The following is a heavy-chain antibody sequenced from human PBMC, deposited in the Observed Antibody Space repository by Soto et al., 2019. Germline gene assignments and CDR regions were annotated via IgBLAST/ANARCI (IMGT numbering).Heavy chain of an antibody. Sequence: PGGSLRLSCAASGFSFRDFSMNWFRQAPGKGLEWVSFIDLSGTTTYYRDSVKRRFTMSKDKSRKTVYLQMNSLRVEDTAIYYCAKDRVPDGIYSSDYWGQGVLVTVSS. CDR3: AKDRVPDGIYSSDY. CDR2: IDLSGTTT. CDR1: GFSFRDFS. V-gene: IGHV3-23*01. D-gene: IGHD2-15*01. J-gene: IGHJ4*02.